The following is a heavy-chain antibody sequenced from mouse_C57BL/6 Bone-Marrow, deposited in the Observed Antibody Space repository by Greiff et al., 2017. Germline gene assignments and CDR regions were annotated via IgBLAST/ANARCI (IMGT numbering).Heavy chain of an antibody. J-gene: IGHJ1*03. CDR3: ALREVAMEGYYKYFDV. V-gene: IGHV3-6*01. Sequence: EVKLMESGPGLVKPSQSLSLTCSVTGYSITSGYYWNWIRQFPGNKLEWMGYISYDGSNNYNPSLKNRISITRDTSKNQFFLKLNSVTTEDTATYYCALREVAMEGYYKYFDVWGTGTTVTVSS. CDR2: ISYDGSN. D-gene: IGHD2-3*01. CDR1: GYSITSGYY.